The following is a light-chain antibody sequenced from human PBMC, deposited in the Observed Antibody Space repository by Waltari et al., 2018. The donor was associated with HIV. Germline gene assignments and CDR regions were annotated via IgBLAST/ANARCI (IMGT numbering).Light chain of an antibody. V-gene: IGKV3-11*01. CDR1: QSISTF. J-gene: IGKJ4*01. CDR2: DAS. CDR3: QQRSNWPSLT. Sequence: DIVLTQSTATLSLSPGERATLSCRASQSISTFLAWSQQIRGQAPSLLIYDASKRATGIPARFSGSGFGTDFTLTISSLEPEDFGVYYCQQRSNWPSLTFGGGTKVEIK.